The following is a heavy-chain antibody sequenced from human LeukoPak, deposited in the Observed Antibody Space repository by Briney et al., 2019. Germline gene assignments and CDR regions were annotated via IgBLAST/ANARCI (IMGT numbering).Heavy chain of an antibody. CDR2: ISYDGSNK. CDR1: GFTFSSYG. Sequence: GGSLRLSCAASGFTFSSYGMHWVRQAPGKGLEWVAVISYDGSNKYYADSVKGRFTISRDNSKNTLYLQMSSLRAEDTAVYYCARDIVVVPEEYYFDYWGQGTLVTVSS. D-gene: IGHD2-2*01. V-gene: IGHV3-30*03. J-gene: IGHJ4*02. CDR3: ARDIVVVPEEYYFDY.